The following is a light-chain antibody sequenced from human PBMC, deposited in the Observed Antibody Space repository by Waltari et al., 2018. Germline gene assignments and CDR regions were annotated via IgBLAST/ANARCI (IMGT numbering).Light chain of an antibody. CDR3: QQYYSSPT. CDR2: WAA. Sequence: DIVMTQSPDSLAVSLGERATINCKSSQSILYSANNKNYLTWYQQKPGQPPKVLFFWAATRESGVPDRFSGSGSGTDFTLTISSLQAEDVAVYYCQQYYSSPTFGQGTKVEIK. J-gene: IGKJ1*01. V-gene: IGKV4-1*01. CDR1: QSILYSANNKNY.